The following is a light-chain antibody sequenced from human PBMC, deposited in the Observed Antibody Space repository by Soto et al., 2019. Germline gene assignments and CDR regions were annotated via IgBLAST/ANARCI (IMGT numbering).Light chain of an antibody. Sequence: QSVLTQPRSVSGSPGQSVTISCTGTSSDVGGYNYVSWYQQHPGKAPKLMIYDVNKRPSGVPDRFSGSKSGNTASLTISGLQAEDEADYYCSSYAGSYTVVFGGGTKVTVL. V-gene: IGLV2-11*01. CDR2: DVN. CDR1: SSDVGGYNY. J-gene: IGLJ2*01. CDR3: SSYAGSYTVV.